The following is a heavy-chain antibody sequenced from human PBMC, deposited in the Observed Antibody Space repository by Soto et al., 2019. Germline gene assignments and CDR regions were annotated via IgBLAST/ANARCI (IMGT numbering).Heavy chain of an antibody. CDR3: ARGVDAGVDV. CDR2: MSPNSGAT. V-gene: IGHV1-8*01. D-gene: IGHD1-1*01. J-gene: IGHJ6*02. Sequence: QVQLVQSGAEVTKPGASVKVSCKASVYTFTTYDINWVRQATGQGLEWLGWMSPNSGATGYAQKFQGRVTMTRDTSISTAYMELSNLRSEDTAMYFCARGVDAGVDVWGQGTTVTVSS. CDR1: VYTFTTYD.